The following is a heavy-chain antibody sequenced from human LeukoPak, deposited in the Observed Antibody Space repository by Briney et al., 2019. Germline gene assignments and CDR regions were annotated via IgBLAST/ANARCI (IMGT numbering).Heavy chain of an antibody. CDR2: IYYSGST. V-gene: IGHV4-59*01. J-gene: IGHJ4*02. CDR3: ARDRCSGGSCHSDY. CDR1: GGSISSYY. Sequence: SEPLSLTCAVSGGSISSYYWSWIRQPPGKGLEWIRYIYYSGSTNYNPSLKSRVTISVDTSKNQFSLKLSSVTAADTAVYYCARDRCSGGSCHSDYWGQGTLVTVSS. D-gene: IGHD2-15*01.